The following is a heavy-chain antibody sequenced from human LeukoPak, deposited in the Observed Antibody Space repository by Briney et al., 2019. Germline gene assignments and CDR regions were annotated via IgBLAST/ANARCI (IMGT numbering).Heavy chain of an antibody. CDR1: GFTFSSYS. D-gene: IGHD2-2*01. V-gene: IGHV3-7*01. CDR2: IKQDGSDK. J-gene: IGHJ4*02. CDR3: ARNPAKVVPAVY. Sequence: PGGSLRLSCAASGFTFSSYSMNWVRQAPGKGLEWVANIKQDGSDKYYVDSVKGRFTISRDNAKNSLSLQMNSLRAEDTAVYYCARNPAKVVPAVYWGQGTLVAVSS.